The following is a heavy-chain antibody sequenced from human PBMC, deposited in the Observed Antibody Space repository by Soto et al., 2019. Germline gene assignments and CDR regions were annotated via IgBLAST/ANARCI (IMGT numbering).Heavy chain of an antibody. CDR2: IYHSGST. CDR1: GGSISSGGYS. D-gene: IGHD6-19*01. V-gene: IGHV4-30-2*01. J-gene: IGHJ4*02. CDR3: AGAGGLGAVAVDC. Sequence: QLQLQESGSGLVKPSQTLSLTCAVSGGSISSGGYSWSWIRQPPGKGLEWIGYIYHSGSTYYNPSLKSRVTISVDRSKNQFSLKLNSVAAADTAVYYCAGAGGLGAVAVDCWGQGTLVTVSS.